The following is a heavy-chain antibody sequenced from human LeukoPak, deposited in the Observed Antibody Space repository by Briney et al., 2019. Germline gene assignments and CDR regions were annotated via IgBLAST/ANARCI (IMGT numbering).Heavy chain of an antibody. Sequence: HPGGSLRLSCAASGFTFSSYGMHWVRQAPGKGLDWVAVISNDGSKKYYADSVKGRFTISRDNSKNTLSLQVSSLRTEDTAVYYCAKDRYSYAFEYSYSWGQGTLVTVSS. CDR3: AKDRYSYAFEYSYS. CDR2: ISNDGSKK. V-gene: IGHV3-30*18. J-gene: IGHJ5*02. CDR1: GFTFSSYG. D-gene: IGHD5-18*01.